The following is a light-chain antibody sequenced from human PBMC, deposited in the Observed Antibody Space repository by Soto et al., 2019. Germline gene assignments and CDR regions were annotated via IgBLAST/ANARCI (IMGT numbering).Light chain of an antibody. CDR1: QSISSY. CDR2: SAS. CDR3: QQSYTTPWT. J-gene: IGKJ1*01. V-gene: IGKV1-39*01. Sequence: DIQMTQSPSSLSASVGDRVTITCRASQSISSYLNWYHQKPGKAPKLLIYSASSLQSGVPSRFSGSGSGTDCTLTISSLQPEDFATYYCQQSYTTPWTFVQGTKAEIK.